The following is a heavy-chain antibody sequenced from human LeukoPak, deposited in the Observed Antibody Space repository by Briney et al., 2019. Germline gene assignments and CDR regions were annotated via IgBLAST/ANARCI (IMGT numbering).Heavy chain of an antibody. D-gene: IGHD3-10*01. J-gene: IGHJ4*02. CDR1: GFTFSSYG. CDR3: ARSKSYGLGSYGLEYFDY. V-gene: IGHV3-33*01. CDR2: IWYDGSNK. Sequence: PGGSLRLSCAASGFTFSSYGMHWVRQAPGKGLEWVAVIWYDGSNKYYADSVKGRFTISRDNSKNTLYLQMNSLRAEDTAVYYCARSKSYGLGSYGLEYFDYWGQGTLVTVSS.